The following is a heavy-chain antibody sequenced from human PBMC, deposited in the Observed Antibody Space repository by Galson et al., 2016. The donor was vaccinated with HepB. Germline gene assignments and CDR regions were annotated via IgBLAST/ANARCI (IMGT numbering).Heavy chain of an antibody. Sequence: SVKVSCKASGDTFGYGVTWVRQAPGQGLEWVGTTIPIVTITKSAQKFQGRVTMTADKSTSTFYLELSSLKSEDTAVYWCARDFSKGTSILHAFHIWGQGTLVIVSS. V-gene: IGHV1-69*04. J-gene: IGHJ3*02. CDR3: ARDFSKGTSILHAFHI. CDR2: TIPIVTIT. D-gene: IGHD2-2*01. CDR1: GDTFGYG.